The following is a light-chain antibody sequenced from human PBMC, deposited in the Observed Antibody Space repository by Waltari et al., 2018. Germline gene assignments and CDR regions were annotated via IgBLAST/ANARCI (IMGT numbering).Light chain of an antibody. CDR1: KDIKID. Sequence: DIQMTQSPSSLSASVGDRVPITCRASKDIKIDLLWYQQRPGRAPRLLIHAASRLYNGVPSRFSGGGSGTDFSLTINGLEPEDSAIYYCLQSYNLPPTFGQGAKLEI. CDR2: AAS. J-gene: IGKJ2*01. V-gene: IGKV1-39*01. CDR3: LQSYNLPPT.